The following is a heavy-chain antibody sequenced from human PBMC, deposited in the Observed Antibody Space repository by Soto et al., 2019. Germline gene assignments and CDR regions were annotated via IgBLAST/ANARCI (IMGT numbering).Heavy chain of an antibody. CDR1: GGSVTNINYF. V-gene: IGHV4-39*01. J-gene: IGHJ3*01. D-gene: IGHD3-22*01. CDR3: ARHEYVSSSYDLLDV. CDR2: IYYTGTT. Sequence: SETLSLTCSVSGGSVTNINYFWAWIRPSPGKGLEWIANIYYTGTTFYNPSLRSRVSMTIDASKNRFSLNLSSVTASDTALYYCARHEYVSSSYDLLDVWGRGTMVTVSS.